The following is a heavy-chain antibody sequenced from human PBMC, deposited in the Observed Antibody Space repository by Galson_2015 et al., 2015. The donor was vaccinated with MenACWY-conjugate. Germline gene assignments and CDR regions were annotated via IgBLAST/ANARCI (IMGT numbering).Heavy chain of an antibody. J-gene: IGHJ3*02. D-gene: IGHD3-10*01. CDR1: GGSISSYY. Sequence: ETLSLTCTVSGGSISSYYWSWIRQPPGKGLEWIGYIYYSGSTNYNPSLKSRVTISVDTSKNQFSLKLCSVTAADTAVYYCARLWEEGYYYGSGSYSYAFDIWGQGTMVTVSS. CDR2: IYYSGST. V-gene: IGHV4-59*08. CDR3: ARLWEEGYYYGSGSYSYAFDI.